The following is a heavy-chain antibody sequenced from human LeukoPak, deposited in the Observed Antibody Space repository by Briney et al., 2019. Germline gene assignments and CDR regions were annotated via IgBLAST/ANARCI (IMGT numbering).Heavy chain of an antibody. CDR2: IDYSRNT. D-gene: IGHD4-17*01. J-gene: IGHJ4*02. CDR3: ASPSDYATDY. V-gene: IGHV4-31*03. Sequence: PSETLSLTCTVSGGSISSSGYYWSWIRQHPGKGLEWIGYIDYSRNTYYNPSLRSRVTISIDTSKNQFSLKLSSVTAADTAIYYCASPSDYATDYWGQGTLVTVSS. CDR1: GGSISSSGYY.